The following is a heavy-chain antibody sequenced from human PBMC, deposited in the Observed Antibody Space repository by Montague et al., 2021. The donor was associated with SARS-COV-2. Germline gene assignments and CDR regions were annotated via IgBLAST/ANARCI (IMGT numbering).Heavy chain of an antibody. CDR3: ARETYTSGWFKQFDY. CDR1: GGSISSSNYY. D-gene: IGHD6-19*01. V-gene: IGHV4-39*01. Sequence: SETLSLTYTVSGGSISSSNYYWGWIRQPPGKGLEWIGSIYYSGTTYYNPSLQSRVTISVDTSKKQFSLKLSSVTAADTAVYYCARETYTSGWFKQFDYWGQGTLVTVSS. J-gene: IGHJ4*02. CDR2: IYYSGTT.